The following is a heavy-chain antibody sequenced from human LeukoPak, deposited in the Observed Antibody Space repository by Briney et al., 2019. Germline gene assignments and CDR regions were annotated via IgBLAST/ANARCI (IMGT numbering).Heavy chain of an antibody. J-gene: IGHJ4*02. CDR3: ARDAPRAGRSFDY. CDR2: IIPIFGTA. V-gene: IGHV1-69*05. Sequence: ASVKVSCKASAGTFSSYAISWVRQAPGQGLEWMGGIIPIFGTANYAQKFQGRVTITTDESTSTAYMELSSLRSEDTAVYYCARDAPRAGRSFDYWGQGTLVTVSS. CDR1: AGTFSSYA.